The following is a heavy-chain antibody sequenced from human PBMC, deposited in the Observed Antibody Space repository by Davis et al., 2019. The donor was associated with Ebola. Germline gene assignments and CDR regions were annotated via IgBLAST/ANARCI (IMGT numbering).Heavy chain of an antibody. D-gene: IGHD3-10*01. J-gene: IGHJ2*01. CDR2: IYYSGST. Sequence: PSETLSLTCTVSGGSISSYYWSWIRQPPGKGLEWIGYIYYSGSTNYNPSLKSRVTISVDTSKNQFSLKLSSVTAADTAVYYCARDASPMVQGVRSYWYFDLWGRGTLVTVSS. CDR3: ARDASPMVQGVRSYWYFDL. V-gene: IGHV4-59*01. CDR1: GGSISSYY.